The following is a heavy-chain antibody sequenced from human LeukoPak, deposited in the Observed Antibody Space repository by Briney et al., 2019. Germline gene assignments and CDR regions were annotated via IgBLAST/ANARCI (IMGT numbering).Heavy chain of an antibody. CDR3: AKPLWFGELSAFDI. V-gene: IGHV3-9*01. J-gene: IGHJ3*02. Sequence: GGSLRLSCAASGFTFDDYAMYWVRQAPGKGLEWVSGISWNSGSIGYADSVKGRFTISRDNAKNSLYLQMNSLRAEDTALYYCAKPLWFGELSAFDIWGQGTMVTVSS. D-gene: IGHD3-10*01. CDR1: GFTFDDYA. CDR2: ISWNSGSI.